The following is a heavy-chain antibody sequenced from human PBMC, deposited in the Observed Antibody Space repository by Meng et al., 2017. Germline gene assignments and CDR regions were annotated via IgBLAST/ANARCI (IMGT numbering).Heavy chain of an antibody. V-gene: IGHV4-38-2*02. Sequence: SETLSLTCTVSGYSISSGYYWGWIRQPPGKGLEWIGSIYHSGSTYYNPSLKSRVTISVDTSKNQFSLKVRSVTAADTAVYYCAKHSGYDLGYWGQGTLVTVSS. CDR1: GYSISSGYY. J-gene: IGHJ4*02. CDR2: IYHSGST. CDR3: AKHSGYDLGY. D-gene: IGHD5-12*01.